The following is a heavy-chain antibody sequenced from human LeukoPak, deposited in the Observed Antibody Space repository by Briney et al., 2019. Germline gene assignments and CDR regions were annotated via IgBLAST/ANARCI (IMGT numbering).Heavy chain of an antibody. Sequence: PSETLSLTCTVSGGSISSYYWSWIRQPPGKGLEWIGYIYYSGSTNYNPSLKSRVTISVDTSKNQFSLKLSSVTAADTAVYYCARDPGGLTDDYYYYGMDVWGQGTTVTVSS. CDR1: GGSISSYY. CDR2: IYYSGST. V-gene: IGHV4-59*01. D-gene: IGHD1-26*01. CDR3: ARDPGGLTDDYYYYGMDV. J-gene: IGHJ6*02.